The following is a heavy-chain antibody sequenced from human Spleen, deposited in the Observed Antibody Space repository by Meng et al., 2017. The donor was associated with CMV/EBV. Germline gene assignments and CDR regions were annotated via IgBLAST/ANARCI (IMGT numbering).Heavy chain of an antibody. CDR3: ASTKITVFGVVTFETASYNWFDP. D-gene: IGHD3-3*01. Sequence: GSLRLSCTVSGGFINRYSWSWIRQTPGKGLEWIGYISYSGSTNYNPSLKSRVSISVDTSNNQFSLKLRSVTAADTAVYYCASTKITVFGVVTFETASYNWFDPWGQGTLVTVSS. CDR2: ISYSGST. CDR1: GGFINRYS. J-gene: IGHJ5*02. V-gene: IGHV4-59*01.